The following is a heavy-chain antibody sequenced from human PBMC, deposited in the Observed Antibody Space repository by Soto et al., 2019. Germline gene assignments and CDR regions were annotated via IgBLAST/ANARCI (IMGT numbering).Heavy chain of an antibody. D-gene: IGHD2-2*01. Sequence: QVQLVESGGGVVQPGRSLRLSCVASGFTFSSYGMHWVRQAPGKGLEWVAAITYDGNDKYHADSVKGRFTISRDNSMNTLFLQMNSLTTEDTAVYYCAYSCSSSPCFEYWGQGALVTVSS. CDR3: AYSCSSSPCFEY. CDR1: GFTFSSYG. J-gene: IGHJ4*02. V-gene: IGHV3-30*03. CDR2: ITYDGNDK.